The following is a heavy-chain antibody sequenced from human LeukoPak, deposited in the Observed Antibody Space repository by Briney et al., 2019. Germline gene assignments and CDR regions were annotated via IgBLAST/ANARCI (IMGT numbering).Heavy chain of an antibody. V-gene: IGHV1-2*02. CDR1: GYTFTGYY. CDR3: ARPMVRGPAYYFDGMDV. D-gene: IGHD3-10*01. J-gene: IGHJ6*02. Sequence: ASVKVSCKASGYTFTGYYMHWVRQAPGRGLEWMGWINPNSGGTNYAQKFQGRVTMTRDTSISTAYMELSRLRSDDTAMYYCARPMVRGPAYYFDGMDVWGQGATVTVSS. CDR2: INPNSGGT.